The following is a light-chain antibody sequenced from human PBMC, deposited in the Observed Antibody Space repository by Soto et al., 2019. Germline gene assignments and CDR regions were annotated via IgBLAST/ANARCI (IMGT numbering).Light chain of an antibody. Sequence: AIQMTQSPSSLSASVGDRVTIACRASQDIRNDLGWYQQKPGKAPKLLIYATSNLHSGVPSRFSGSGSGTDFALIISSLQPEDFATYYCAQDYIFPRTFGQGTKVDIK. J-gene: IGKJ1*01. CDR1: QDIRND. CDR3: AQDYIFPRT. CDR2: ATS. V-gene: IGKV1-6*01.